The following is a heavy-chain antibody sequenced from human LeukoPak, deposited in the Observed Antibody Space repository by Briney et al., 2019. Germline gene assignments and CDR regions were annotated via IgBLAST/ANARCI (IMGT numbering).Heavy chain of an antibody. V-gene: IGHV1-46*01. Sequence: ASVKVSCKASGYTFTSYYMHWVRQAPGQGLEWMGIINPSGGSTSYAQKFQGRVTMTRDTSTNTVYMELSSLRSEDMAVYYCAREGSGSTSRYYYYGMDVWGQGTTVTVSS. D-gene: IGHD2-2*01. CDR2: INPSGGST. J-gene: IGHJ6*02. CDR1: GYTFTSYY. CDR3: AREGSGSTSRYYYYGMDV.